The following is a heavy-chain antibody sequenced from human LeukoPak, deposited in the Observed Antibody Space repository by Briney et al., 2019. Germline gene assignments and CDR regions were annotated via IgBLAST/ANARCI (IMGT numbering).Heavy chain of an antibody. CDR1: GFAFSSYS. D-gene: IGHD7-27*01. CDR3: ARKMGTLGHAFDI. CDR2: ISSSSSYI. V-gene: IGHV3-21*01. Sequence: GGSLRLSCAASGFAFSSYSMNWVRQAPGKGLEWVSSISSSSSYIYYADSVKGRFTISRDNAKNSLYLQMNSLRAEDTAVYYCARKMGTLGHAFDIWGQGTMVTVS. J-gene: IGHJ3*02.